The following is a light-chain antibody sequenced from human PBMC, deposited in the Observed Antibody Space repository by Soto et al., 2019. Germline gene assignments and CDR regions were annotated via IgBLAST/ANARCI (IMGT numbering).Light chain of an antibody. CDR3: LHEYNYPWT. J-gene: IGKJ1*01. V-gene: IGKV1-6*01. CDR1: QDIRNK. Sequence: SSLSASVRDRVVISCRTSQDIRNKLGWYQQKPGQAPKLLIFGTSTLHSGVPSRFSGSGSGTRFTLTITSLQPEDVATYYCLHEYNYPWTFGQGTKVDIK. CDR2: GTS.